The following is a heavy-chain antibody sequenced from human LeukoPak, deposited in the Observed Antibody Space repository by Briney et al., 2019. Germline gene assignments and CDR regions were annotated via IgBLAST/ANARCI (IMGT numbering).Heavy chain of an antibody. CDR3: AKTAAPGRDNNWCDL. J-gene: IGHJ5*02. CDR2: IRYDGSDE. V-gene: IGHV3-30*02. Sequence: PGGSLRLSCAASGFTFSSYGMHWVRQAPGKGLEWVAFIRYDGSDEYYAASVKGRFTISRDKDKNTLYLQMNSLRVEDTAVYYCAKTAAPGRDNNWCDLWGQGALVTVSS. CDR1: GFTFSSYG. D-gene: IGHD6-13*01.